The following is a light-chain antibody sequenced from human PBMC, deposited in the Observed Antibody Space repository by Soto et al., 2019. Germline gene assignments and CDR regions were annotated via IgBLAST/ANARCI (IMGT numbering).Light chain of an antibody. CDR2: DAS. J-gene: IGKJ5*01. Sequence: EIVMTQSPYTLSVSPGERATLSCRASQSVSSNLAWYQQKPGQAPRLLIYDASTRAPGFPARFSGSGSGTDFTLTISSLQSEDFAVYYCQQYNTWPPITFGQGTRLEIK. V-gene: IGKV3-15*01. CDR3: QQYNTWPPIT. CDR1: QSVSSN.